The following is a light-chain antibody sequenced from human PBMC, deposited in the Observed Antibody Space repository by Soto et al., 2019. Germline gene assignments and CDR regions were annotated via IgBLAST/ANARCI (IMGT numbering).Light chain of an antibody. Sequence: DIQMTQSPSTLSASLGDRVTITCRASQSISRWLAWYQQRPGKAPKLLIYDASSLESGVPSRFSGSGSWTDFTLTISSLQPCDSATYYCQQYSTYWTFGQGTKVEIK. V-gene: IGKV1-5*01. CDR1: QSISRW. CDR2: DAS. CDR3: QQYSTYWT. J-gene: IGKJ1*01.